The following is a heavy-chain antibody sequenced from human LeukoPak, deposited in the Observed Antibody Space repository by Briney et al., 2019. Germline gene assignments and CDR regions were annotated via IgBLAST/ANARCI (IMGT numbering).Heavy chain of an antibody. V-gene: IGHV3-53*01. Sequence: GGSLRLSCAASGFTVSDNYMSWVRQAPGKGLEWVSVMYSRGDTYYANSVKSRFTFSRDISKNTVYLQMKGLRTEDTAMYYCARDAPQVPAAGVLASWGQGTLVIVSS. D-gene: IGHD6-13*01. CDR3: ARDAPQVPAAGVLAS. CDR2: MYSRGDT. CDR1: GFTVSDNY. J-gene: IGHJ5*02.